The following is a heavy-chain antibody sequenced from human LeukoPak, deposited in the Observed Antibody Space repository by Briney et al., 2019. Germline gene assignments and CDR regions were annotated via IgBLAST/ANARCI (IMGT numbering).Heavy chain of an antibody. J-gene: IGHJ4*02. V-gene: IGHV4-30-4*07. CDR3: XSGENLRWDFDY. D-gene: IGHD4-23*01. CDR1: GGSISSGGYS. Sequence: SQTLSLTCAVSGGSISSGGYSWNWIRQPPGKGLEWIGYIYNSGTTSYNPSLKSRVTMSVDTSKNQFSLKLSSVTAADTAVYYCXSGENLRWDFDYWGQGTLVTVSS. CDR2: IYNSGTT.